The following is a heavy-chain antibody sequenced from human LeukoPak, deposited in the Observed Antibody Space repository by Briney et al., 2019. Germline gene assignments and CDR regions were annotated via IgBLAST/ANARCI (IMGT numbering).Heavy chain of an antibody. J-gene: IGHJ3*02. CDR2: IYYSGST. Sequence: RPSETLSLTCTVSGGSISSYYWSWIRQPPGKGLEWIGYIYYSGSTNYNPSLKSRVTISVDTSKNQFSLKLSSVTAADTAVYYCARGPSITMIVVVGGGAFDIWGQGTMVTVSS. D-gene: IGHD3-22*01. CDR1: GGSISSYY. CDR3: ARGPSITMIVVVGGGAFDI. V-gene: IGHV4-59*01.